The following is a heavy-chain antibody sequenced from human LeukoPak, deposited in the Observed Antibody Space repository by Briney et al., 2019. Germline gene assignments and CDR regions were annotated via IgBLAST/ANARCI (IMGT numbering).Heavy chain of an antibody. Sequence: PGGSLRLSCTASGFTVSSNYMSWVRQAPGKGLEWVSVIYSGGSTFYADSVKGRFTISRDNSKNTLSFQMNSLRAEDTAVYYCARDLKGVVGATNVGDAFGIWGQGTMVTVSS. D-gene: IGHD1-26*01. J-gene: IGHJ3*02. CDR1: GFTVSSNY. CDR3: ARDLKGVVGATNVGDAFGI. CDR2: IYSGGST. V-gene: IGHV3-66*01.